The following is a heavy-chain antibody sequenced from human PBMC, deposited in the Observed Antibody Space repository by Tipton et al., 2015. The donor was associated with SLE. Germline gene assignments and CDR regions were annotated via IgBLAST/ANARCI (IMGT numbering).Heavy chain of an antibody. CDR3: ARVISRAEYFFDS. D-gene: IGHD2/OR15-2a*01. Sequence: GSLRLSCATSGFSVSTNHMSWVRQAPGKGLEWVSTIYSGGPTFYADSMKGRFTISRDNFKNVLYLQMNSLRVEDTAVYYCARVISRAEYFFDSSGQGTLVPVSS. V-gene: IGHV3-53*05. J-gene: IGHJ4*02. CDR1: GFSVSTNH. CDR2: IYSGGPT.